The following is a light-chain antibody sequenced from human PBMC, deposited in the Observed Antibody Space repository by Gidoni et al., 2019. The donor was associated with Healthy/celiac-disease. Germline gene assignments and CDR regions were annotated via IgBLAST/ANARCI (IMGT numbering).Light chain of an antibody. Sequence: DIVMTQSPLSLPVTPGEPASISCRSSQSLLHSNGYNYFDWYLQKPGQSPQLLIYLGSNRASGVPDRFSGSGSGTDFTLKISRVEAEDVGVYYCMQALQTPIFTFGPXTKVDIK. CDR2: LGS. J-gene: IGKJ3*01. CDR3: MQALQTPIFT. CDR1: QSLLHSNGYNY. V-gene: IGKV2-28*01.